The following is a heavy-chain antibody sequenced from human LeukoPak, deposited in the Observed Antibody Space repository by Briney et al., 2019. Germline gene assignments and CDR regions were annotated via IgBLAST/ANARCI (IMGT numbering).Heavy chain of an antibody. CDR1: GDSISSNTYY. Sequence: SETLSLTCTVSGDSISSNTYYWDWIRQPPGKGLEWIGTIYYSGSTYYNPSLESRVTISVDTSNNQFSLNLSSVTAADTAVYYCARRGMTAVTTRSFDYWGQGTLVTVSS. D-gene: IGHD4-17*01. J-gene: IGHJ4*02. V-gene: IGHV4-39*01. CDR2: IYYSGST. CDR3: ARRGMTAVTTRSFDY.